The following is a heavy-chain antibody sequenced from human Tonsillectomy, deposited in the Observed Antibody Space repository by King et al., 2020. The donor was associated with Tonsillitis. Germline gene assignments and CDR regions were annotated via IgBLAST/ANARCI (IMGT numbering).Heavy chain of an antibody. Sequence: ITLKESGPTLVKPTQTLTLTCTFSGFSLSASGVGVGWIRQPPGKALEWLALIYWNDDKRYSPSLKSRLTITKDTSKNQVVLTMTNMDPVDTATYYCAHIVPPSYDCWSGYSPNWFDPWGQGTLVTVSS. D-gene: IGHD3-3*01. V-gene: IGHV2-5*01. J-gene: IGHJ5*02. CDR2: IYWNDDK. CDR1: GFSLSASGVG. CDR3: AHIVPPSYDCWSGYSPNWFDP.